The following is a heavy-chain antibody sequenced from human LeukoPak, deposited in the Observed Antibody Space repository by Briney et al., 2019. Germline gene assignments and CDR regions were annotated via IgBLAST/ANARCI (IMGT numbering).Heavy chain of an antibody. V-gene: IGHV1-18*01. CDR2: ISAYNGNT. J-gene: IGHJ4*02. CDR1: GYTFTSYG. D-gene: IGHD6-6*01. CDR3: ARDLRGAARVREVYFDY. Sequence: ASVKVSCKASGYTFTSYGISWERQAPGQGLEWMGWISAYNGNTNYAQKLQGRVTMTTDTSTSTAYMELRSLRSDDTAVYYCARDLRGAARVREVYFDYWGQGTLVTVSS.